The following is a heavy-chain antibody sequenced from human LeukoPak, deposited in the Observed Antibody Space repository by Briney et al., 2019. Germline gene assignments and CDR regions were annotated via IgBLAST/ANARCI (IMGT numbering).Heavy chain of an antibody. J-gene: IGHJ4*02. CDR3: ARGASYVWGNYRLDY. CDR1: GFTFSSYS. Sequence: PGGSLRLSCAASGFTFSSYSMNWVRQAPGKGLEWVSYISSSSSTIYYADSVKGRFTISRDNAKNSLYLQMNSLRDEDTAVYCCARGASYVWGNYRLDYWGQGTLVTVSS. D-gene: IGHD3-16*02. CDR2: ISSSSSTI. V-gene: IGHV3-48*02.